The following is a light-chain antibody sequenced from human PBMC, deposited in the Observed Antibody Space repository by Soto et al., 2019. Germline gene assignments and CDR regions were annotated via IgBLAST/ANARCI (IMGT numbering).Light chain of an antibody. CDR2: WAS. Sequence: DIVMTQSPDSLAMSRGERATINCKSSQSVLYSSNNENYLAWYQQKPGQPPKLLIYWASTRESGVPDRFSGSGSGTDFTLTISRLQAEDVAVYYCQQYYSTPLTFGGGTKVEIK. J-gene: IGKJ4*01. V-gene: IGKV4-1*01. CDR3: QQYYSTPLT. CDR1: QSVLYSSNNENY.